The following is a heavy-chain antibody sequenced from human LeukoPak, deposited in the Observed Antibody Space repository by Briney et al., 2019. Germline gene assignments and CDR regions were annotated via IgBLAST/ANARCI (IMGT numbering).Heavy chain of an antibody. CDR3: ARRSRDLHDAFDI. Sequence: ASVRVSCKASGYTFTGYYMHWVRQAPGQGLEWRGWINPNSGGTNYAQKFQGRVTMTRDTSISTAYMELSRLRSDDTAVYYCARRSRDLHDAFDIWGQGTMVTVSS. CDR2: INPNSGGT. V-gene: IGHV1-2*02. D-gene: IGHD4-11*01. J-gene: IGHJ3*02. CDR1: GYTFTGYY.